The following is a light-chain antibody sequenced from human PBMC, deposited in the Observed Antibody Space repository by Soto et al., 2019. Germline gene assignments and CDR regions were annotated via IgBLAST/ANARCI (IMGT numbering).Light chain of an antibody. CDR1: QNINRL. CDR3: QQYGTSPIT. J-gene: IGKJ5*01. Sequence: DIQVTQYPSTLSSSLGDRVTITCRASQNINRLLAWYQQKPGKAPQLLIYDASTLESGVPSRFSGSGSGTDFTLTITGLETADFAVYYGQQYGTSPITFGQGTRLEIK. V-gene: IGKV1-5*01. CDR2: DAS.